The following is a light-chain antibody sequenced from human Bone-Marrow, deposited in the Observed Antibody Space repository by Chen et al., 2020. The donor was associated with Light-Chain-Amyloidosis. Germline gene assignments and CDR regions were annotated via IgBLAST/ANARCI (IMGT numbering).Light chain of an antibody. CDR2: NAS. V-gene: IGKV1-12*01. Sequence: DIQMTQSPSSVSAPVGDTVTITCRASQSIDSRLAWYQQKAGKVPKLLIYNASSLKSGVPSRFSGSGSGTEFTLTISNLQPEDCATYFCEQAKSFPLTVGGGTRVEIK. J-gene: IGKJ4*01. CDR1: QSIDSR. CDR3: EQAKSFPLT.